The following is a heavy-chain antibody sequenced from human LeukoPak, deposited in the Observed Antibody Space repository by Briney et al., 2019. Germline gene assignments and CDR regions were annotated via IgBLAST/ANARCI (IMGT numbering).Heavy chain of an antibody. CDR3: AKDRNDILTGYHPAAGMDV. J-gene: IGHJ6*02. CDR1: GFTFSSYS. D-gene: IGHD3-9*01. V-gene: IGHV3-21*01. Sequence: GGSLRLLCAASGFTFSSYSMNWVRHAPGKAREWVSSIISSSSYIYYADSVKGRFTISRDNTKNSLYLQMNSLRAEDTAVYYCAKDRNDILTGYHPAAGMDVWGQGTTVTV. CDR2: IISSSSYI.